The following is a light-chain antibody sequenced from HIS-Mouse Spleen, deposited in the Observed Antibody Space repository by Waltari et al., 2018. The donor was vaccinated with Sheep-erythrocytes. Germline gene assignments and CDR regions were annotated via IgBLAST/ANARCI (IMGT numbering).Light chain of an antibody. J-gene: IGKJ4*01. V-gene: IGKV1-33*01. CDR3: QQYDNLLT. Sequence: DIQMTQSPSSLSASVGARVTITCQASQDISNYLNWYQQKPGKAPKHLIYDASNLETGVPSRFSGSGSGTDFTFTISSLQPEDIATYYCQQYDNLLTFGGGTKVEIK. CDR1: QDISNY. CDR2: DAS.